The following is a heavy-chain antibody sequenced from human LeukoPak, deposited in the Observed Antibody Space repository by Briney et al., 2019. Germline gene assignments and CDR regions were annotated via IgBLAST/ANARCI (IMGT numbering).Heavy chain of an antibody. CDR3: AKAHRYFDWLSAFDI. J-gene: IGHJ3*02. Sequence: GGSLRLSCAASGFTFSSYGMHWVRQAPGKGLEWVAFIQYDGSIKYYADSVKGRFTVSRDNSKNTLYLQMNSLRAEDMALYYCAKAHRYFDWLSAFDIWGQGTMVTVSS. V-gene: IGHV3-30*02. CDR1: GFTFSSYG. CDR2: IQYDGSIK. D-gene: IGHD3-9*01.